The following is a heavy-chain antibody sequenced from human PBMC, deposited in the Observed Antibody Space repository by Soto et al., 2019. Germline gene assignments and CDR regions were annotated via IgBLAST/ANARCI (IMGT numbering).Heavy chain of an antibody. J-gene: IGHJ6*02. CDR2: IYYSGST. CDR1: GGSISSGGYY. Sequence: SETLSLTCTVSGGSISSGGYYWSWIRQHPGKGLEWIGYIYYSGSTYYNPSLKSRVTISVDTSKNQFSLKLSSVTAAEPAVYYCARGSLPYYYDSSGYYAAFGYGMDVWGQGTTVTVSS. V-gene: IGHV4-31*03. CDR3: ARGSLPYYYDSSGYYAAFGYGMDV. D-gene: IGHD3-22*01.